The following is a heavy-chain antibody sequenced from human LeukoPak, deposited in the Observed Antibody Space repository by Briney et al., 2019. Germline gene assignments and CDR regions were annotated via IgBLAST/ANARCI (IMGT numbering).Heavy chain of an antibody. V-gene: IGHV3-21*01. J-gene: IGHJ4*02. CDR3: ATSRGYDFDY. Sequence: GGSLRLSCAASGFTFCSNSMNWVRQAPGKGLEWVSSISSGSSYIYYADSVKGRCTISRDNAKNSQYLEMNSLRDEDTAVYYCATSRGYDFDYWGQGTLVTVSS. CDR1: GFTFCSNS. D-gene: IGHD2-15*01. CDR2: ISSGSSYI.